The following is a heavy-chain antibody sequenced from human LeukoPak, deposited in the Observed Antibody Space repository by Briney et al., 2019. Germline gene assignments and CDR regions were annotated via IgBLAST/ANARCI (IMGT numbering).Heavy chain of an antibody. Sequence: ASVKVSCKASGYTFTGYYMHWVRQAPGQGLEWMGWINPNSGGTNYAQKFQGRVTMTRDTSISTAYMELSRLRSDDTAVYYCARAVIAARPRAFDIWGQGTMVTVSS. V-gene: IGHV1-2*02. CDR2: INPNSGGT. D-gene: IGHD6-6*01. CDR1: GYTFTGYY. CDR3: ARAVIAARPRAFDI. J-gene: IGHJ3*02.